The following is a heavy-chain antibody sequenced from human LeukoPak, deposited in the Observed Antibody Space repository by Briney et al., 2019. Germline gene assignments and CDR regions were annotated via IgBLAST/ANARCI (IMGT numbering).Heavy chain of an antibody. D-gene: IGHD6-19*01. J-gene: IGHJ4*02. V-gene: IGHV3-30*02. CDR3: AKDQCLEGVPRWGNDCQPSGLDH. Sequence: GGTLRLSCPASGFNFNNYGIHWVRQAPPKGLEWVAFIRSDGSDEYYGDFVKGRFIISRDNSKNTLFLQMSSLRIEDTAVYYCAKDQCLEGVPRWGNDCQPSGLDHWGQGTRVTVST. CDR2: IRSDGSDE. CDR1: GFNFNNYG.